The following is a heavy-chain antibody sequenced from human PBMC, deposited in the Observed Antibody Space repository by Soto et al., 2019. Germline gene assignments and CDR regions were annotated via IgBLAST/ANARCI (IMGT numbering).Heavy chain of an antibody. J-gene: IGHJ6*02. CDR1: DYTFISYG. V-gene: IGHV1-18*01. CDR2: ISGYNGDT. Sequence: ASVKVSCKATDYTFISYGIHWVRQAPGQGLEWMGWISGYNGDTKYAQKYQGRVTMTTDTSTNTAYMDVRSLRSDDTAVYYCARGTVVGAISHGSYYRYGLDVWGQGTTVTVSS. CDR3: ARGTVVGAISHGSYYRYGLDV. D-gene: IGHD1-26*01.